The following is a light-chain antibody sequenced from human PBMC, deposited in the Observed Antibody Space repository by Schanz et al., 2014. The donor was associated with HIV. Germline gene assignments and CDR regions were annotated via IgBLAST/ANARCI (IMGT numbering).Light chain of an antibody. V-gene: IGKV3-15*01. J-gene: IGKJ2*01. CDR3: QQYNGSPPYA. CDR1: QTVSNN. Sequence: EIVMTQSPGTLSVSPGERATLSCRASQTVSNNLAWYQQKPGQAPRLLIYGASTRVTGIPARFSGSGSGTEFTLTISSLQSEDFAVYYCQQYNGSPPYAFGQGTNVEI. CDR2: GAS.